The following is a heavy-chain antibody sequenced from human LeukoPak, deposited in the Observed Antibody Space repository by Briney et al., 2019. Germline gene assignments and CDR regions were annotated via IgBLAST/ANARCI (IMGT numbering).Heavy chain of an antibody. Sequence: ASVKVSCKASGGTFTSYDINWVRQATGQGLEWMGWMNPNSGNTGYAQKFQSRVTITRNTSISTAYMELSSLRSEDTAVYYCARVSATTFYYYYYMDVWGKGTTVTVSS. V-gene: IGHV1-8*03. CDR1: GGTFTSYD. CDR3: ARVSATTFYYYYYMDV. CDR2: MNPNSGNT. J-gene: IGHJ6*03. D-gene: IGHD1-7*01.